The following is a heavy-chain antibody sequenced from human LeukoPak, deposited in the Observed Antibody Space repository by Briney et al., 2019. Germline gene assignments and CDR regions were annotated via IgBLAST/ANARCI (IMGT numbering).Heavy chain of an antibody. J-gene: IGHJ4*02. CDR1: GGSISNYV. CDR3: ARDAYDSSGYSFDY. V-gene: IGHV4-59*12. Sequence: SETLSLTCTVSGGSISNYVWSWIRQPPGKGLEWIGYINDSGNTKYNPSLESRVTISVDKSKNQFSLKLSSVTAADTAVYYCARDAYDSSGYSFDYWGQGTLVTVSS. CDR2: INDSGNT. D-gene: IGHD3-22*01.